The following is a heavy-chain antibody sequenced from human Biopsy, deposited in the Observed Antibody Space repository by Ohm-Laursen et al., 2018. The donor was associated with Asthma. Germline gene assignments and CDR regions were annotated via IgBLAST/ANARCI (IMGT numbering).Heavy chain of an antibody. Sequence: SQTLSLTCTVSGGSISSGAYYWSWVRQHPGKGLEWIGYINYSGSTFYSPSLESRVTVSVDTSKNQFSPKLSSVTAADTAVYYCARDLSGYCTSSACYGFDSWGQGTLVTVSS. V-gene: IGHV4-31*03. CDR3: ARDLSGYCTSSACYGFDS. J-gene: IGHJ5*01. CDR2: INYSGST. CDR1: GGSISSGAYY. D-gene: IGHD2-8*01.